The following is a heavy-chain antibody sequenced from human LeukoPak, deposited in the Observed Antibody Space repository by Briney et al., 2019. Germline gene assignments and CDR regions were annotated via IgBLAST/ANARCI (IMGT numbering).Heavy chain of an antibody. D-gene: IGHD3-3*01. CDR3: ARWHVEAPNWFDP. V-gene: IGHV4-59*01. CDR2: IYYSGST. Sequence: SETLSLTCTVSGGSISSYYWSWIRQPPGKGLEWIGYIYYSGSTNYNPSLKSRVTISVDTSRNQFSLMLTSVTAADTAVYYCARWHVEAPNWFDPWGQGTLVTVSS. CDR1: GGSISSYY. J-gene: IGHJ5*02.